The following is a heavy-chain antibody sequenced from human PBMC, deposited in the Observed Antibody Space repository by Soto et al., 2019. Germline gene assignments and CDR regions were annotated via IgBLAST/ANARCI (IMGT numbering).Heavy chain of an antibody. Sequence: SETLALTCVVSGAYINGADSDGFWIRKPPGKGLEWIGYIAYSGDTYYNPSLRRRVTISADRSENKFSLTLKSVTAADTAVYFCARDFERSAIGPWGQGTSVTVSS. J-gene: IGHJ5*02. D-gene: IGHD3-9*01. CDR3: ARDFERSAIGP. CDR1: GAYINGADSD. CDR2: IAYSGDT. V-gene: IGHV4-31*11.